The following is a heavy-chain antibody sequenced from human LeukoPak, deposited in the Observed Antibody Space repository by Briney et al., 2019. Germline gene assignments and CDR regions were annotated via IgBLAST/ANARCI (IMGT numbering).Heavy chain of an antibody. CDR1: GDYISSGGYY. J-gene: IGHJ5*02. Sequence: PSETLSLTCTVSGDYISSGGYYWSWIRQHPGKGLEWIGYIYYSGSTYYNPSLKSRVTISVDTSKNQFSLKLSSVTAADTAVYYCAREETSAAANWFDPWGQGTLVTVSS. CDR3: AREETSAAANWFDP. D-gene: IGHD2-2*01. CDR2: IYYSGST. V-gene: IGHV4-31*03.